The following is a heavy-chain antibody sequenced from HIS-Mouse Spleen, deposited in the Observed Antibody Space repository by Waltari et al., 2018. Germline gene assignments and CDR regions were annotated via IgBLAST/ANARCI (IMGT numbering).Heavy chain of an antibody. CDR3: ARGLPDIVVVPAAAVKGP. D-gene: IGHD2-2*01. CDR1: GGSFSGYY. V-gene: IGHV4-34*01. J-gene: IGHJ5*02. CDR2: INHSGST. Sequence: QVQLQQWGAGLLKPSETLSLTCAVYGGSFSGYYWSWTRQPPGKGRDRIGEINHSGSTNNNPSLKIRVTISVDTSKNQFSLKLSSVTAADTAVYYCARGLPDIVVVPAAAVKGPWGQGTLVTVSS.